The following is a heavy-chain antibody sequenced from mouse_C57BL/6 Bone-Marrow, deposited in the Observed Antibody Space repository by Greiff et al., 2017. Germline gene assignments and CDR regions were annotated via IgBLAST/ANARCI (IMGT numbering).Heavy chain of an antibody. Sequence: EVQLQQSGAELVKPGASVKLSCTASGFNIKDYSIHWVKQRTEQGLEWIGRIVPEDGETKYAPNFQDKATITADTSSNTAYLQLSSLTSEDTAIYYCAIALIYYDTDYWGQGTTLTVSS. CDR3: AIALIYYDTDY. CDR2: IVPEDGET. D-gene: IGHD1-1*01. V-gene: IGHV14-2*01. CDR1: GFNIKDYS. J-gene: IGHJ2*01.